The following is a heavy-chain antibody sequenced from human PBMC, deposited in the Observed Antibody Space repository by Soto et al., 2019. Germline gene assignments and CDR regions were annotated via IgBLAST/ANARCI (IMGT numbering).Heavy chain of an antibody. CDR3: VRGGGEMANPPPYLY. J-gene: IGHJ4*02. CDR2: VIPMFLKS. Sequence: AVKVSCKASGGTFDSYAISWVRQAPGQGLEWMGGVIPMFLKSNYAQKFQGRVTITADKSTNTVYMEMNSLKSEDTAVYYCVRGGGEMANPPPYLYWGQGTPVTVSS. CDR1: GGTFDSYA. V-gene: IGHV1-69*06. D-gene: IGHD3-16*01.